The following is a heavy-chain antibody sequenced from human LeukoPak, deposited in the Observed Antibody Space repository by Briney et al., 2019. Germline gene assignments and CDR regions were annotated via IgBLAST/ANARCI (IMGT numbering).Heavy chain of an antibody. CDR2: IDYSGGSS. CDR3: AKQGIELTFDY. Sequence: PGGSLRLSCTVSGFTLSSYEMSWIRQAPGKGLEWVSSIDYSGGSSYYADSVKGRFTISRDNSKNTLYLQMNSLRAEDTAVYYCAKQGIELTFDYWGQGTPVTVSS. CDR1: GFTLSSYE. J-gene: IGHJ4*02. D-gene: IGHD5-18*01. V-gene: IGHV3-23*01.